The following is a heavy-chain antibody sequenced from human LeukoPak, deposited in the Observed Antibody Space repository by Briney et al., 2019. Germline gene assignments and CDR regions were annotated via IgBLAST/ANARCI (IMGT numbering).Heavy chain of an antibody. CDR3: ARDSPYDYEAYGMDV. CDR1: GGSISSGGYY. D-gene: IGHD3-16*01. V-gene: IGHV4-31*03. J-gene: IGHJ6*02. CDR2: IYYSGST. Sequence: SETLSLTCTVSGGSISSGGYYWSWIRQHPGKGLEWIGYIYYSGSTYYNPSLKSRVTISVDTSKNQFSLKLSSMTAADTAVYYCARDSPYDYEAYGMDVWGQGTTVTVSS.